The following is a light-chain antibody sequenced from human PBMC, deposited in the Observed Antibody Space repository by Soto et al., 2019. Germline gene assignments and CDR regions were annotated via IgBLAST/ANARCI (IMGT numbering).Light chain of an antibody. CDR3: QQSYSTPT. V-gene: IGKV1-39*01. Sequence: DNEETQSPSALSASIRDRVTITCRASQSIGTYLNWYHQKPGKAPQLLIYGASTLQSGVPSRFSGSGSGTHFTLTINSLQPEDFGTYSCQQSYSTPTFGQGTIV. J-gene: IGKJ1*01. CDR1: QSIGTY. CDR2: GAS.